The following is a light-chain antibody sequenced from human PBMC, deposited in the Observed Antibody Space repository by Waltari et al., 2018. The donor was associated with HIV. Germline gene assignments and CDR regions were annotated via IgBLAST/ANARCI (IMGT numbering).Light chain of an antibody. CDR3: LQDYNYPRT. V-gene: IGKV1-6*01. CDR2: SAS. J-gene: IGKJ1*01. Sequence: AVQMTQSPSSLSASVGDRVTITCRASQDIGNDLGWYQHKPGEAPKLLIYSASRLHSGVPSRCSGSGSGTDFTLTISSLQPENFATYYCLQDYNYPRTFGQGTKVEI. CDR1: QDIGND.